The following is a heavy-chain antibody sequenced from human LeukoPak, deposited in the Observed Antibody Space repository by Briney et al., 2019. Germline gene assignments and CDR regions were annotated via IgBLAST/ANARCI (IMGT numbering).Heavy chain of an antibody. CDR1: GYTFTGYY. D-gene: IGHD6-6*01. Sequence: ASVTVSCTASGYTFTGYYMHWVRQAPGQGLEWMGWINPNSGGTNYAQKFQGWVTMTRDTSISTAYMELSRLRSDDTAVYYCARQGAARPGYYYYGMDVWGQGTTVTVSS. J-gene: IGHJ6*02. CDR3: ARQGAARPGYYYYGMDV. CDR2: INPNSGGT. V-gene: IGHV1-2*04.